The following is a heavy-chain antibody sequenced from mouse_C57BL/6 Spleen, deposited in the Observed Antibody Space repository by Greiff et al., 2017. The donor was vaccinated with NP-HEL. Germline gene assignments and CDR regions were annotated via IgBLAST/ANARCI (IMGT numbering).Heavy chain of an antibody. CDR1: GYTFTSYW. J-gene: IGHJ3*01. CDR2: IDPSDSYT. CDR3: ARSGGYYDYEIWFAY. D-gene: IGHD2-4*01. Sequence: QVQLQQPGAELVMPGASVKLSCKASGYTFTSYWMHWVKQRPGQGLEWIGEIDPSDSYTNYNQKFKGKSTLTVDKSSSTAYMQLSSLTSEDSAVYYCARSGGYYDYEIWFAYWGQGTLVTVSA. V-gene: IGHV1-69*01.